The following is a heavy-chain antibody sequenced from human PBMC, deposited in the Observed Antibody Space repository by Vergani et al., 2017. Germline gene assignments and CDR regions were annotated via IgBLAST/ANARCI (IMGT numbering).Heavy chain of an antibody. Sequence: QVQLPESGPGLVKPSQTLLLTCPVSGASINNDFYYWHWIRPPAGKGLEWIGRIYVSGITDYNSSLQSRVSMSVYTSKNQFSLTLTSVTAADTAVYYCAXYNKQLRPRAFDLWVQGTMVTVSS. CDR3: AXYNKQLRPRAFDL. CDR2: IYVSGIT. J-gene: IGHJ3*01. V-gene: IGHV4-61*02. D-gene: IGHD4-23*01. CDR1: GASINNDFYY.